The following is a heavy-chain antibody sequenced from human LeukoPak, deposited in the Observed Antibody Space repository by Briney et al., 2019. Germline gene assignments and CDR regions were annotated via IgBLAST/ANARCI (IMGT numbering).Heavy chain of an antibody. J-gene: IGHJ4*02. CDR1: GGSFSGYY. CDR3: ASIWLLSYFDY. D-gene: IGHD3-3*01. CDR2: INHSGST. V-gene: IGHV4-34*01. Sequence: SETLSLTCAVYGGSFSGYYWSWIRQPPGKGLEWIGEINHSGSTNYNPSLKSRVTISVDTSKNQFSPKLSSVTAADTAVYYCASIWLLSYFDYWGQGTLVTVSS.